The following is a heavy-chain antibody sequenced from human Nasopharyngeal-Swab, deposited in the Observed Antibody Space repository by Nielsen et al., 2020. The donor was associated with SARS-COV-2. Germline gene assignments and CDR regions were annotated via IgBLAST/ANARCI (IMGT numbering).Heavy chain of an antibody. J-gene: IGHJ4*02. CDR1: GFTFSSYG. V-gene: IGHV3-33*07. CDR3: ARDTENSLWY. Sequence: GESLKISCAASGFTFSSYGMYWVRQAPGKGPEFVAVIWNDGSNEYYADSVKGRFTISRDNSKNTLYLQMNSLRAEDTTLYYCARDTENSLWYWGQGTLVTVSS. CDR2: IWNDGSNE. D-gene: IGHD4-23*01.